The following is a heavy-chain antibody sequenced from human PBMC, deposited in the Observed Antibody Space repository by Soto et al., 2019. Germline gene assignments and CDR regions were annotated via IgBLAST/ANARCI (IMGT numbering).Heavy chain of an antibody. Sequence: KGLEWMGIIYPGDSDTRYSPSFQGQVTISADKSISTAYLQWSSLKASDTAMYYCARHSQAVMAVPFYYSGMEVLGQGTTVTVSS. D-gene: IGHD2-8*01. J-gene: IGHJ6*02. CDR2: IYPGDSDT. V-gene: IGHV5-51*01. CDR3: ARHSQAVMAVPFYYSGMEV.